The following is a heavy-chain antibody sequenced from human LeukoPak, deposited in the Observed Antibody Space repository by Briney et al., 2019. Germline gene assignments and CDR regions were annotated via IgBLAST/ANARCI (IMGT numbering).Heavy chain of an antibody. J-gene: IGHJ5*02. CDR3: ARDYYSPQVGATIRNWFDP. CDR2: IYHSGST. D-gene: IGHD1-26*01. V-gene: IGHV4-38-2*02. CDR1: GYSISSGYY. Sequence: SETLSLTCTVSGYSISSGYYWGWIRQPPGKGMEWIESIYHSGSTYYNPSLKSRVTISVDTSKNQFSLKLSSVTAADTAVYYCARDYYSPQVGATIRNWFDPWGQGTLVTVSS.